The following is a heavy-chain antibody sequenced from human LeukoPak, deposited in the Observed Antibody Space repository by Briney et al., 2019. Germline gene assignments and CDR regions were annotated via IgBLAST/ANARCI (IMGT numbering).Heavy chain of an antibody. Sequence: ASVKVSCKASGGTFSSYAISWVRQAPGQGLERMGGIIPIFGTANYAQKFQGRVTITADESTSTAYMELSSLRSEDTAVYYCARADYYGSGSYYRYYYYYYMDVWGKGTTVTISS. CDR3: ARADYYGSGSYYRYYYYYYMDV. V-gene: IGHV1-69*13. CDR1: GGTFSSYA. D-gene: IGHD3-10*01. J-gene: IGHJ6*03. CDR2: IIPIFGTA.